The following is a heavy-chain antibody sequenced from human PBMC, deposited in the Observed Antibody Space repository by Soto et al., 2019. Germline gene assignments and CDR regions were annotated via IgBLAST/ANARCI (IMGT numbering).Heavy chain of an antibody. J-gene: IGHJ6*02. D-gene: IGHD3-16*01. CDR3: ARRGSSLLLGGYYYYYYGMDV. CDR1: GYTFTSYG. Sequence: ASVKVSCKASGYTFTSYGISWVRQAPGQGLEWMGWISAYNGNTNYAQKLQGRVTMTTDTSTSTAYMELRSLGSDDTDVYYCARRGSSLLLGGYYYYYYGMDVWGQGTTVTVSS. CDR2: ISAYNGNT. V-gene: IGHV1-18*01.